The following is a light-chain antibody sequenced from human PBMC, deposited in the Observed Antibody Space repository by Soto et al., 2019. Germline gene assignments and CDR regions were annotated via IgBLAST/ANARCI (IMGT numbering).Light chain of an antibody. J-gene: IGLJ1*01. Sequence: QSVLTQPASVSGSPGQSITISCTGIKNEVGCYNYVSWYQQHPGKAPKVMIYDVSNRPSGISNRFSGSKSDNTASLTISGLQAEDEAEYYCSSYTGSSTPYVFGTGTKVTVL. CDR1: KNEVGCYNY. V-gene: IGLV2-14*03. CDR3: SSYTGSSTPYV. CDR2: DVS.